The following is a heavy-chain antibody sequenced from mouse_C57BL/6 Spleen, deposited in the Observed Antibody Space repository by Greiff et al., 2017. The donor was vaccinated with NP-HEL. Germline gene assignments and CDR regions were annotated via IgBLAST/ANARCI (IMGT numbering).Heavy chain of an antibody. Sequence: QVQLQQPGAELVKPGASVKMSCKASGYTFTSYWITWVKQRPGQGLEWIGDIYPGSGSTNYNEKFKSKATLTVDTSSSTAYMQISSLTSEDSAVYYCARDDYDEDWYFDVWGTGTTVTVSS. CDR2: IYPGSGST. V-gene: IGHV1-55*01. J-gene: IGHJ1*03. CDR3: ARDDYDEDWYFDV. D-gene: IGHD2-4*01. CDR1: GYTFTSYW.